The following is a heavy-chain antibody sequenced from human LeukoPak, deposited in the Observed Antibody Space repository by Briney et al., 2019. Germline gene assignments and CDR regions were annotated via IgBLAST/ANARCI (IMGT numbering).Heavy chain of an antibody. CDR1: GFTVSSNY. J-gene: IGHJ3*02. CDR2: IYSGGST. Sequence: GGSLRLSCAASGFTVSSNYMSWVRQAPGKGLEWVSVIYSGGSTYYADSVKGRFTISRDNSKNTLYLQMNSLRAEDTAVYYCAKDKWELGPFDIWGQGTMVTVSS. CDR3: AKDKWELGPFDI. V-gene: IGHV3-66*01. D-gene: IGHD1-26*01.